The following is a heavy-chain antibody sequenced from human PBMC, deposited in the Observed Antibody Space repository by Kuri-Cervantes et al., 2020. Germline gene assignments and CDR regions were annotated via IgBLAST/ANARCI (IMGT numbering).Heavy chain of an antibody. CDR2: INPSGGST. J-gene: IGHJ3*02. V-gene: IGHV1-46*01. Sequence: ASVKVSCKASGYTFTSYYMHWVRQAPGQGLEWMGIINPSGGSTSYAQKFQGRVTMTEDTSTDTAYMELSSLRSEDTAVYYCATARVVVPPGLGIWGQGTMVTVSS. CDR3: ATARVVVPPGLGI. D-gene: IGHD3-22*01. CDR1: GYTFTSYY.